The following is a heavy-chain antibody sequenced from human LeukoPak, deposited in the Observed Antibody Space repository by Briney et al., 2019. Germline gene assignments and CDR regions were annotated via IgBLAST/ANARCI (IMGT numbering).Heavy chain of an antibody. V-gene: IGHV4-59*01. J-gene: IGHJ4*02. CDR2: IYYSGST. CDR3: ARGRRRLDY. CDR1: GGXISPYY. Sequence: SETLSLTCRVSGGXISPYYCSWIRQPPGKGLEWIGYIYYSGSTNYNPSLKSRVTMSVDTSKNQFSLKVRSVTAADTAFYYCARGRRRLDYWGQGILVTVSS. D-gene: IGHD1-1*01.